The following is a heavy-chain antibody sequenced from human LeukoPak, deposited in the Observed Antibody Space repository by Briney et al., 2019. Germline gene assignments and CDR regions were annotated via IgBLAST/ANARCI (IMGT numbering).Heavy chain of an antibody. CDR1: GYTFTGYY. V-gene: IGHV1-2*04. J-gene: IGHJ4*02. D-gene: IGHD2-2*02. Sequence: ASVKVSCKASGYTFTGYYIHWVRQAPGQGLEWMGWINPYSGDTNYAQKFQGWVTMTRDTSISTANMEVSRLRSDDTAVYYCARSYCSSTSCYTDYWGQGTLVTVSS. CDR3: ARSYCSSTSCYTDY. CDR2: INPYSGDT.